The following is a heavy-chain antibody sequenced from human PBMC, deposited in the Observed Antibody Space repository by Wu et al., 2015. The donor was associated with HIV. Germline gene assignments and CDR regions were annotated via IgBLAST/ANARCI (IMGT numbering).Heavy chain of an antibody. CDR2: IIPIFGTA. J-gene: IGHJ6*02. D-gene: IGHD6-13*01. CDR3: ARDHRSGPGDNAGIAAAGTPHYYYGMDV. V-gene: IGHV1-69*13. Sequence: QLVHGLGLRVKKPGSSVKVSCKASGGTFSSYAISWVRQAPGQGLEWMGRIIPIFGTANYAQKFQGRVTITADESTSTAYMELSSLRSEDTAVYYCARDHRSGPGDNAGIAAAGTPHYYYGMDVWGQGTTVTVSS. CDR1: GGTFSSYA.